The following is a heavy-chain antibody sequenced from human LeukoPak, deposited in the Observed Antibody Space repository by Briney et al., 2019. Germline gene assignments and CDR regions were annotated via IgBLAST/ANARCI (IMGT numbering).Heavy chain of an antibody. J-gene: IGHJ4*02. V-gene: IGHV3-15*01. Sequence: PGGSLRLSCAASGFTFSNAWMSWVRQGPGKGLEWVARIKSKTDGGTIDYAGSVKGRFTISRDDSKNTLYLQLHTLKTEDTAVYYCTTAVAGVITFDYWGQGTLVTVSS. CDR2: IKSKTDGGTI. CDR1: GFTFSNAW. D-gene: IGHD6-19*01. CDR3: TTAVAGVITFDY.